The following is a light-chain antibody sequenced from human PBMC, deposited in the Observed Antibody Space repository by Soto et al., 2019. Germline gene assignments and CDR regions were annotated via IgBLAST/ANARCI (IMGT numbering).Light chain of an antibody. Sequence: DIQVTQSPPSLSRSDGDRDALSCRTSQYISNYLNWYQHTVGKAPQILIYSASTLQVGVPSRFSGSGSGTEFTLPLSSLQPDDYSSYYCQSNYILPWTFGQGTKVDIK. CDR2: SAS. V-gene: IGKV1-39*01. CDR1: QYISNY. J-gene: IGKJ1*01. CDR3: QSNYILPWT.